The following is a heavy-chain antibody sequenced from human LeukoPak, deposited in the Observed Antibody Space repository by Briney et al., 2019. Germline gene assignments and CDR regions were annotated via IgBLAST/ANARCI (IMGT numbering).Heavy chain of an antibody. CDR2: IIPIFRTT. J-gene: IGHJ5*01. D-gene: IGHD1-26*01. V-gene: IGHV1-69*05. Sequence: SVKVSCKASGGTFSNYAFSWVRQAPGQGLEWMGGIIPIFRTTNYAEQFQGRVTITTDESTNTAYLDLSSLRSEDTAVYYCAKDDGSATMGFDSWGQGTLVSVTS. CDR1: GGTFSNYA. CDR3: AKDDGSATMGFDS.